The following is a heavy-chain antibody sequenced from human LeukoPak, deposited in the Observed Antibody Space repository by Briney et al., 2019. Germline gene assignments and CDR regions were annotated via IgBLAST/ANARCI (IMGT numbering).Heavy chain of an antibody. Sequence: SETLSLTCTVSGGSISSSSYYWGWIRQPPGKGLEWIGSIYYSGSTYYNPSLKSRVTISVDTSKNQFSLKLSSVTAADTAVYYCARRGTAWPWFDPWGQGTLVTVSS. CDR2: IYYSGST. J-gene: IGHJ5*02. CDR1: GGSISSSSYY. V-gene: IGHV4-39*01. D-gene: IGHD2-8*02. CDR3: ARRGTAWPWFDP.